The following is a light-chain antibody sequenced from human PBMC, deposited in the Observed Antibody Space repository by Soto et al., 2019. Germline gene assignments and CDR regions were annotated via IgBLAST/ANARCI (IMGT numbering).Light chain of an antibody. Sequence: QSALTQPPSASGSPGQSVTISCTGTSSDVGGYNYVSWYQQHPGKAPKLMIYEVSKRPSGVPDRFSGSKSGNTASLTVSGLQAEDEDDDYCSSYAGSNTPYVFGTGTKLTVL. CDR3: SSYAGSNTPYV. V-gene: IGLV2-8*01. CDR2: EVS. J-gene: IGLJ1*01. CDR1: SSDVGGYNY.